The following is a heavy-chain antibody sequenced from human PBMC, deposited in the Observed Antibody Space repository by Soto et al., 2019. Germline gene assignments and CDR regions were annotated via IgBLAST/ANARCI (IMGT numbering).Heavy chain of an antibody. CDR3: STRAYDTNGYYRFDP. V-gene: IGHV4-34*01. CDR2: INHSGRV. CDR1: GGSFSCHS. Sequence: SETLSLTCAVYGGSFSCHSWTWIRQSPGKGLEWIGDINHSGRVNYSPSLKSRVTISLDTSKNQFSLTLSAVTAADTAMYYCSTRAYDTNGYYRFDPWGQGTLVTVYS. J-gene: IGHJ5*01. D-gene: IGHD3-22*01.